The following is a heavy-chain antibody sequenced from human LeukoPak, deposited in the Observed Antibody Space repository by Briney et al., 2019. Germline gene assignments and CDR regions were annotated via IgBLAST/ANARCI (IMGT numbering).Heavy chain of an antibody. CDR1: GGTFSSYA. D-gene: IGHD3-3*01. J-gene: IGHJ4*02. Sequence: SVKVSCKASGGTFSSYAISWVRQAPGQGLEWMGGIIPIFGTANYAQKFQGRVTITTDESTSTAHMELSSLRAEDTAVYYCARTGDFWSGHPDYWGQGTLVTVSS. CDR3: ARTGDFWSGHPDY. CDR2: IIPIFGTA. V-gene: IGHV1-69*05.